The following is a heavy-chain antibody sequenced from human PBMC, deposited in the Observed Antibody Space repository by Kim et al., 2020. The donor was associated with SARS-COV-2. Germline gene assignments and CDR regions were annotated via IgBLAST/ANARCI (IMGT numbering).Heavy chain of an antibody. Sequence: GGSLRLSCAASGFTFSSYGMHWVRQAPGKGLEWVAVIWYDGSNKYYADSVKGRFTISRDNSKNTLYLQMNSLRAEDTAVYYCARVGESDSIVAGRMDVWGQGPTVTVSS. J-gene: IGHJ6*02. V-gene: IGHV3-33*01. CDR3: ARVGESDSIVAGRMDV. D-gene: IGHD5-12*01. CDR1: GFTFSSYG. CDR2: IWYDGSNK.